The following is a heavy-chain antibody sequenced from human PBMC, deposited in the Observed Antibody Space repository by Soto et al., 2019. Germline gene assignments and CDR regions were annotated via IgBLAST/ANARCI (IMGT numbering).Heavy chain of an antibody. Sequence: QLQLQESGPGLVKPSETLSLTCTVSGGSISSSSYYWGWIRQPPGKGLEWIGSIYYSGSTYYNLSLNSLVPLPLDTSKNQLSRKLSSVTAADPPVYFCARLPVYSSGDSCRIDYWGQGPLVTVSS. CDR2: IYYSGST. CDR1: GGSISSSSYY. J-gene: IGHJ4*02. V-gene: IGHV4-39*01. CDR3: ARLPVYSSGDSCRIDY. D-gene: IGHD2-15*01.